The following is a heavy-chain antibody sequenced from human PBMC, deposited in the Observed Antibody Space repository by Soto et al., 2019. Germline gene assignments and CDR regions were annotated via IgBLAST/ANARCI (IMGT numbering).Heavy chain of an antibody. J-gene: IGHJ5*02. CDR2: ISSSSSYI. D-gene: IGHD6-19*01. V-gene: IGHV3-21*01. CDR3: ARDPRRIAVAELDP. CDR1: GFTFSSYS. Sequence: GGSLRLSCAASGFTFSSYSMNWVRQAPGKGLEWVSSISSSSSYIYYADSVEGRFTISRDNAKNSLYLQMNSLRAEDTAVYYCARDPRRIAVAELDPWGQGTLVTVSS.